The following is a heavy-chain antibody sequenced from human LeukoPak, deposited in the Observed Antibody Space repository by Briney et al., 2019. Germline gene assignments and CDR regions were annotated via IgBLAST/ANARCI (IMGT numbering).Heavy chain of an antibody. CDR2: IIPIFGTA. CDR1: GGTFSSYA. J-gene: IGHJ3*02. Sequence: ASVKVSCKASGGTFSSYAIGWVRQAPGQGLEWMGGIIPIFGTANYAQKFQGRVTITADKSTSTAYMELSSLRSEDTAVYYCARDMTTVTTSFEAFDIWGQGTVVTVSS. D-gene: IGHD4-17*01. CDR3: ARDMTTVTTSFEAFDI. V-gene: IGHV1-69*06.